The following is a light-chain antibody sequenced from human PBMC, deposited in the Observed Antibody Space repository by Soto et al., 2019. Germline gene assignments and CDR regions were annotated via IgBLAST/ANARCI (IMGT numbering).Light chain of an antibody. CDR2: AAS. J-gene: IGKJ1*01. V-gene: IGKV3-20*01. CDR1: QSVSSSQ. Sequence: IVLTQSPDTLSLSPGERATLSCRASQSVSSSQLVWYQQKPGQAPRLLIYAASSRATGIPGRFSGSGSGTDFTLTVSNLETEDFAVYYCQQCANSVWTFGQGTKVEIK. CDR3: QQCANSVWT.